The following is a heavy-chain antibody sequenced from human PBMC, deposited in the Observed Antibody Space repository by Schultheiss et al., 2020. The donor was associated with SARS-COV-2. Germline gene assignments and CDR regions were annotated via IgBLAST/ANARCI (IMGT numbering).Heavy chain of an antibody. CDR1: GGSISSGGYY. CDR3: ARITANDYGDYGGAYYFDY. Sequence: SQTLSLTCTVSGGSISSGGYYWSWIRQHPGKGLEWLGYIYYSGSTYYNPSLKSRVTISVDTSKNQFSLKLSSVTAADTAVYYCARITANDYGDYGGAYYFDYWGQGTLVTVSS. V-gene: IGHV4-31*03. D-gene: IGHD4-17*01. CDR2: IYYSGST. J-gene: IGHJ4*02.